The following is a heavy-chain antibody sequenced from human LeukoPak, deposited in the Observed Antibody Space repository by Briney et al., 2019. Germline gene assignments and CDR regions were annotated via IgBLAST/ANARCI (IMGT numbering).Heavy chain of an antibody. CDR1: GYTFTSYD. J-gene: IGHJ4*02. CDR2: MNPNNGNT. D-gene: IGHD2-2*01. V-gene: IGHV1-8*02. Sequence: ASVKVSCKASGYTFTSYDINWVRQATGQGLEWMGWMNPNNGNTGYAQKFQGRVTMTRNTSISTVYMELSSLRSEDTAVYYCARFSVVPAAVDSWGQGTLVTVSS. CDR3: ARFSVVPAAVDS.